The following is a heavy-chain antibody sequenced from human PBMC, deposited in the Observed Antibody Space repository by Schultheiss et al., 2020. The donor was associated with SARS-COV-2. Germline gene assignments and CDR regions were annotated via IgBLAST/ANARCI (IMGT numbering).Heavy chain of an antibody. V-gene: IGHV3-30*01. J-gene: IGHJ4*02. CDR1: GFTFSSYA. CDR2: ISYDGSNK. D-gene: IGHD6-19*01. Sequence: GSLRLSCAASGFTFSSYAMHWVRQAPGKGLEWVAVISYDGSNKYYADSVKGRFTISRDNSKNTLYLQMNSLRAEDTAVYYCASGLYSSGWLSLDYWGQGTLVTVSS. CDR3: ASGLYSSGWLSLDY.